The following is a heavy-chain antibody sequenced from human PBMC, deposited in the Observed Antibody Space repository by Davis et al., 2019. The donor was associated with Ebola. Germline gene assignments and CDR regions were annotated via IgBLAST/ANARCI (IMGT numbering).Heavy chain of an antibody. CDR3: VGLRFTYISGWYYIDY. CDR1: GFTFSSYA. D-gene: IGHD6-19*01. Sequence: GESLKISCAASGFTFSSYAMHWVRQAPGEGLEWVSVIHRNGDLFYADSVKGRFTIARDTSRNTVSLQMNSLRAEDTAIYFCVGLRFTYISGWYYIDYWGQGTLVSVSS. CDR2: IHRNGDL. V-gene: IGHV3-23*05. J-gene: IGHJ4*02.